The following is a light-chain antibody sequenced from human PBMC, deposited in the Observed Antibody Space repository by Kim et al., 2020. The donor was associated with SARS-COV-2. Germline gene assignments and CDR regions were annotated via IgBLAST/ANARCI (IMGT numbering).Light chain of an antibody. CDR3: KQYDRLPYT. CDR1: QDISDY. CDR2: DAS. Sequence: DIQMTQSPSSLSASVGDKVTITCQASQDISDYLKWHQQKTGNAPKLLIYDASNLTTGVPSRFSGSGSGRYFTFTITNLQPGDFATYYCKQYDRLPYTFGQGTKLEIK. J-gene: IGKJ2*01. V-gene: IGKV1-33*01.